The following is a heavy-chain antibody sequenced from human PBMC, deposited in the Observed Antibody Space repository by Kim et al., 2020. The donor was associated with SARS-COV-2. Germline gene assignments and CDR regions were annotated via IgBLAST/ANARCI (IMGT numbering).Heavy chain of an antibody. J-gene: IGHJ4*02. V-gene: IGHV4-34*01. Sequence: SETLSLTCAVYGGSFSGYYWSWIRQPPGKGLEWIGEINHSGSTNYNPSLKSRVTISVDTSKNQFSLKLSSVTAADTAVYYCARGGARFARWRWDCSSTSCYDRGVDYWGQGTLVTVSS. CDR3: ARGGARFARWRWDCSSTSCYDRGVDY. CDR1: GGSFSGYY. D-gene: IGHD2-2*01. CDR2: INHSGST.